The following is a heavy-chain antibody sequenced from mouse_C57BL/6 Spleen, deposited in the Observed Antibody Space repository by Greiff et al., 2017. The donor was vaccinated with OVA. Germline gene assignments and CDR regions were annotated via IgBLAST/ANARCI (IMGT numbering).Heavy chain of an antibody. Sequence: VQLKASGAELVKPGASVKLSCPASGFTFTDYYMHWVQQRTEQGLEWIGRIDPEDGETKYAPKFQGKATITADTASNTAYLQLSSLTSEDTADYYCARGGITTGVGGYFDDWGQGTTLTVSS. CDR2: IDPEDGET. V-gene: IGHV14-2*01. D-gene: IGHD1-1*01. J-gene: IGHJ2*01. CDR3: ARGGITTGVGGYFDD. CDR1: GFTFTDYY.